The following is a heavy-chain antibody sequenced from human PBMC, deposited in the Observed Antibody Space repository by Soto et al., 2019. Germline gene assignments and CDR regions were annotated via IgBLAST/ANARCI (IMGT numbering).Heavy chain of an antibody. J-gene: IGHJ6*02. CDR2: IYYSGST. V-gene: IGHV4-59*01. D-gene: IGHD2-2*03. CDR3: SRVDGYPTNQNYYYGMDV. Sequence: PSETLSLTCTVSGGSISSYYWSWIRQPPGKGLEWIGYIYYSGSTNYNPSLKSRVTISVDTSKNQFSLKLSSVTAADTAVYYCSRVDGYPTNQNYYYGMDVWGQGTTVP. CDR1: GGSISSYY.